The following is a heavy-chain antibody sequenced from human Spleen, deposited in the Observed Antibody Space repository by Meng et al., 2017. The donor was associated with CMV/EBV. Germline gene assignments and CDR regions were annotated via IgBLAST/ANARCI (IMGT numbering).Heavy chain of an antibody. CDR3: ARNYHFWNSYYGTYYYAMDV. D-gene: IGHD3-3*01. CDR1: GFTFNIYW. CDR2: IKYDGSEK. V-gene: IGHV3-7*01. Sequence: GESLKISCAASGFTFNIYWMSWVRQAPGKGLEWVANIKYDGSEKYYVDSVKGRFIISRDNAKNSLSLQMNSLRAEDTAVYYCARNYHFWNSYYGTYYYAMDVWGQGTTVTVSS. J-gene: IGHJ6*02.